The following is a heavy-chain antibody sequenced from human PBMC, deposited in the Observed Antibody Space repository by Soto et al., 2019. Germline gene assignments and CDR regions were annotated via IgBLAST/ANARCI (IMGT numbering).Heavy chain of an antibody. Sequence: QVQLVESGGGVVQPGRSLRLSCAASGFTFSSYGMHWVRQAPGKGLEWVAVIWYDGSNKYYADSVKGRFTISRDNSKNTLYLQMNSLRAEDTAVYYCARDRRGYDFWSGWWWFDPWGQGTLVTVSS. CDR2: IWYDGSNK. CDR3: ARDRRGYDFWSGWWWFDP. J-gene: IGHJ5*02. V-gene: IGHV3-33*01. CDR1: GFTFSSYG. D-gene: IGHD3-3*01.